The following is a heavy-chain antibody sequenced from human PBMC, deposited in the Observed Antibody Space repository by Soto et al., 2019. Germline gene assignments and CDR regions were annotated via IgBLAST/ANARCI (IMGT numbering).Heavy chain of an antibody. Sequence: QSGGSLRLSCAASGFTFSSYAMSWVRQAPGKGLEWVSAISGSGGSTYYADSVKGRFTISRDNSKNTLYLQMNSLRAEDTAVYYCAKDGSAPYYYVPDYWGQGTLVTVSS. CDR2: ISGSGGST. J-gene: IGHJ4*02. CDR3: AKDGSAPYYYVPDY. V-gene: IGHV3-23*01. D-gene: IGHD3-10*02. CDR1: GFTFSSYA.